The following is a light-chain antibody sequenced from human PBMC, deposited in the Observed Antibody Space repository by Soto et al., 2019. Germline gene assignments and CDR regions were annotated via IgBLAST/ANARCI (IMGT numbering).Light chain of an antibody. CDR2: EAS. CDR1: ENISRW. V-gene: IGKV1-5*01. J-gene: IGKJ2*01. CDR3: QQYNSYSPYT. Sequence: DIQMTQSPSTLSASVGDRVTITCRASENISRWLAWYQQKPGKAPKVLIYEASSLSSGVPSRFGGSGSGTEFTLTISGLQPDVFATYYCQQYNSYSPYTFGQGTKLDIK.